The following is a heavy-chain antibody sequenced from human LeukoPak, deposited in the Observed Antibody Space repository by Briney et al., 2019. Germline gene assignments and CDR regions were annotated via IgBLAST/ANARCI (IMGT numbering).Heavy chain of an antibody. D-gene: IGHD1-26*01. Sequence: SVKVSCKASGGTFSSYAISWVRQAPGQGLEWMGRIIPIFGTANYAQKFQGRVTITTDESTSTAYMELSSLRSEDTAVYYCARDRPAMGATGDAFDIWGQGTMVTVSS. CDR3: ARDRPAMGATGDAFDI. J-gene: IGHJ3*02. CDR1: GGTFSSYA. V-gene: IGHV1-69*05. CDR2: IIPIFGTA.